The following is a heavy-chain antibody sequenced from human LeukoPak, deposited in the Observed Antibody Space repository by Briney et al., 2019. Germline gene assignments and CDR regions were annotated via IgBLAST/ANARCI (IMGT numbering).Heavy chain of an antibody. V-gene: IGHV4-34*01. D-gene: IGHD3-3*01. J-gene: IGHJ5*02. CDR3: ARASTYYDFWSGYYYGNWFDP. Sequence: SETLSLTCAAYGGSFSGYYWSWIRQPPGKGLEWIGEINHSGSTNYNPSLKSRVTISVDTSKNQFSLKLSSVTAADTAVYYCARASTYYDFWSGYYYGNWFDPWGQGTLVTVSS. CDR2: INHSGST. CDR1: GGSFSGYY.